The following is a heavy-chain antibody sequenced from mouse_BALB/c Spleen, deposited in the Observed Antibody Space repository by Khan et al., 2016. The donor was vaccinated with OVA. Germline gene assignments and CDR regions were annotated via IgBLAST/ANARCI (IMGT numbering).Heavy chain of an antibody. D-gene: IGHD1-1*01. V-gene: IGHV5-6*01. CDR3: TRLAYYYDREGFAY. J-gene: IGHJ3*01. CDR1: GFTFSTYG. CDR2: VSTGGGYT. Sequence: EVQLQESGGDLVKPGGSLKLSCAASGFTFSTYGMSWVRQTPDKRLEWVATVSTGGGYTYYPDSVKGRFTISRDNAKNTLYLQMSGLKSEDTAIFYCTRLAYYYDREGFAYWGQGTLVTVSA.